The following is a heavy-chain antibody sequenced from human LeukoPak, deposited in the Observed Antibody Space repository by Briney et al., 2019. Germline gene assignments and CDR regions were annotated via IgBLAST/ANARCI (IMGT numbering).Heavy chain of an antibody. Sequence: GGSLRLSCAASGFSFSFYWMHWVRQAPGKGLEWVAIISYDGSNEYYADSVKGRFTISRDNSKNTLYLQMDSLRAEDTAVYYCAREVTPYYWGQGTLVTVSS. CDR3: AREVTPYY. CDR1: GFSFSFYW. CDR2: ISYDGSNE. D-gene: IGHD2-21*02. V-gene: IGHV3-30*03. J-gene: IGHJ4*02.